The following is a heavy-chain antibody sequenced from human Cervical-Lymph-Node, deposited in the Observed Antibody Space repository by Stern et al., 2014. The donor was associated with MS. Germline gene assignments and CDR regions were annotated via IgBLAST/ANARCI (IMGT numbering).Heavy chain of an antibody. CDR2: ISDDGTNQ. V-gene: IGHV3-30*18. Sequence: VQLEESGGGVVQPGTSLRLSCVVSGLNFSNYGMHWVRRAPGKGLEWIAVISDDGTNQFYADSVVGRCSSSRDNAKNPLWLQMNSLRPEDTAIYFCAKLTQLTYYFDYWGQGTLVTVSS. CDR1: GLNFSNYG. D-gene: IGHD3-9*01. CDR3: AKLTQLTYYFDY. J-gene: IGHJ4*02.